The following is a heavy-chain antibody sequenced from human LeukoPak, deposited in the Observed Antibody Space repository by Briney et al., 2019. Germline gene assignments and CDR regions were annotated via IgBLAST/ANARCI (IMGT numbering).Heavy chain of an antibody. CDR2: ISGSGST. J-gene: IGHJ4*02. Sequence: PGGSLRLSCAASGFTFSSYAMSWVRQAPGKGLEWVSAISGSGSTYYADSVKGRFTISRDNSKNTLYLQMNSLRAEDTAVYYCAKDRDYYGSGSLPDYWGQGTLVTVSS. CDR3: AKDRDYYGSGSLPDY. D-gene: IGHD3-10*01. CDR1: GFTFSSYA. V-gene: IGHV3-23*01.